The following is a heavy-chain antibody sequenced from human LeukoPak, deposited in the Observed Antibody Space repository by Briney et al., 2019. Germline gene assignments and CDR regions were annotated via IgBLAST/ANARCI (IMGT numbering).Heavy chain of an antibody. Sequence: AAVTVSCKASGYTFTSYGISWLRQAPAQGLEWMGWISAYNGNTNYAQKLQGRVTMTTDTSTSTAYMELRSLRSDDTAVYYCARLGSSCSGGSCDIPIGIDVWGKGTTVTVSS. J-gene: IGHJ6*04. CDR1: GYTFTSYG. D-gene: IGHD2-15*01. CDR2: ISAYNGNT. CDR3: ARLGSSCSGGSCDIPIGIDV. V-gene: IGHV1-18*04.